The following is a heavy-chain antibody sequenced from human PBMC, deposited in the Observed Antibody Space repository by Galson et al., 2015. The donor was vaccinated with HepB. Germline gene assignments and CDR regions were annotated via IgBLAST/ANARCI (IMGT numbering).Heavy chain of an antibody. J-gene: IGHJ5*02. CDR1: GGSISSGGYS. CDR3: ARGGYREFDP. CDR2: IYHSGST. Sequence: TLSLTCAVSGGSISSGGYSWSWIRQPPGKGLEWIGYIYHSGSTYYNPSLKSRVTISVDRSKNQFSLKLSSVTAADTAVYYCARGGYREFDPWGQGTLVTVSS. V-gene: IGHV4-30-2*01. D-gene: IGHD3-16*02.